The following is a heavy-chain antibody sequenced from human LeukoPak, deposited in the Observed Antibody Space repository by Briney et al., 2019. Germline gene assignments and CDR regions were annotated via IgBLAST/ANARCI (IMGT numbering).Heavy chain of an antibody. D-gene: IGHD6-19*01. CDR1: GFTFDDYG. J-gene: IGHJ4*02. Sequence: GGSLRLSCAASGFTFDDYGMSWVRQAPGKGLEWVSGINWNGGSTRYADSVKGRFTISRDNAKNSLYLQMNSLRAEDTALYYCARVSSGWSPDYWGQGTLVTVSS. CDR2: INWNGGST. V-gene: IGHV3-20*04. CDR3: ARVSSGWSPDY.